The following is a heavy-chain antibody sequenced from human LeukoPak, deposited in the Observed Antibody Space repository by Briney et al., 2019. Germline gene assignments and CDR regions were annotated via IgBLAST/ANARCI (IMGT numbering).Heavy chain of an antibody. Sequence: PGGSLRLSCAASGFTVRSNYMSWVRHAPGKGLEWVSIIYNGSSTYYADSVKGRFTISRDNSKNTLYLQMNSLRAEDTAVYYCAKNLRYWGQGTLVTVSS. CDR2: IYNGSST. V-gene: IGHV3-53*01. D-gene: IGHD3-16*01. J-gene: IGHJ4*02. CDR1: GFTVRSNY. CDR3: AKNLRY.